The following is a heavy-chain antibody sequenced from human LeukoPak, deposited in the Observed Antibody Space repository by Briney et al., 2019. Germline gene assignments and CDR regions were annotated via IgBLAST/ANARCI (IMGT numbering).Heavy chain of an antibody. J-gene: IGHJ4*02. V-gene: IGHV4-59*12. D-gene: IGHD6-19*01. CDR3: ARGPYSSVPDY. CDR1: GGSISSYY. CDR2: IYYSGST. Sequence: SETLSLTCTVSGGSISSYYWSWIRQPPGKGLEWIGYIYYSGSTNYNPSLKSRVTISVDTSKNQFSLKLSSVTAADTAVYYCARGPYSSVPDYWGQGTLVTVSS.